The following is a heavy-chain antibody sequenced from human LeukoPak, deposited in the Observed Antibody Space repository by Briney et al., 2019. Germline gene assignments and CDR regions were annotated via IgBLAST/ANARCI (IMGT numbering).Heavy chain of an antibody. Sequence: GRSLRLSCAASGFTFSSYGMHWVRQAPGKGLEWVAVIWYDGSNKYYADSVKGRFTISRDNSKNTLYLQMNSLRAEDTAVYYCARGGVVVVTPFDLWGRGTLVTVSP. CDR1: GFTFSSYG. V-gene: IGHV3-33*01. CDR2: IWYDGSNK. D-gene: IGHD3-22*01. J-gene: IGHJ2*01. CDR3: ARGGVVVVTPFDL.